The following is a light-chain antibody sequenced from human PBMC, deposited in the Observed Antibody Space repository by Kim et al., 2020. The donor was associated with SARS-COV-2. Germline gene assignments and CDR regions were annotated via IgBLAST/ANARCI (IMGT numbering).Light chain of an antibody. J-gene: IGLJ3*02. CDR1: QLGHKY. CDR2: QDS. Sequence: LTPGPTASISCSEHQLGHKYACWYQQKPGQSPVLVIYQDSKPPPGFPERFSGSHSWNTATLTISGTQAMDEADYSCQALDSSTALFGGGTQLTVL. CDR3: QALDSSTAL. V-gene: IGLV3-1*01.